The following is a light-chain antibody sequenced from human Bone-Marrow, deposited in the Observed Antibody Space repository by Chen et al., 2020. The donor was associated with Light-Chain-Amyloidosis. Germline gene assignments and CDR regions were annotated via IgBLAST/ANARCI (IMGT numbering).Light chain of an antibody. CDR3: QQYGTSPLT. Sequence: EIVLTQAPGTLYLSPGEGANLSCRASQTISSNYLTCYQQKFGQAPRLLLYGSSSRATGIPDRFTGSGSGTVFTLTINRLEPEDFAMYYCQQYGTSPLTFCGGTKLEIK. J-gene: IGKJ4*01. CDR1: QTISSNY. V-gene: IGKV3-20*01. CDR2: GSS.